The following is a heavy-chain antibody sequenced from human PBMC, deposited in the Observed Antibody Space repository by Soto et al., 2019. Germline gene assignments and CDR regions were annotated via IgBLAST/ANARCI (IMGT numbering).Heavy chain of an antibody. D-gene: IGHD3-3*01. CDR1: GGSISSYY. Sequence: PSETLSLTCTVSGGSISSYYWSWIRQPPGKGLEWIGYIYHSGGTNYNPSLKSRVTISVDASKTQFSLRLTSVTAADTAVYYCARVHWSGSYLYYFESWGQGTLVTVSS. J-gene: IGHJ4*02. CDR2: IYHSGGT. CDR3: ARVHWSGSYLYYFES. V-gene: IGHV4-59*01.